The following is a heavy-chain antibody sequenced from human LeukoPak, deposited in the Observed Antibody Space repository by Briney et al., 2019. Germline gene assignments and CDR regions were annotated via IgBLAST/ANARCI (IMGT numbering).Heavy chain of an antibody. Sequence: SETLSLTCAVYGGSFSGYYWSWIRQPPGKGLEWIGEINHSGSTNYNPSLKSRVTISVDTSKNQFSLKLSSVTAADTAVYYCASSGRLFPADWGQGTLVTVSS. V-gene: IGHV4-34*01. CDR3: ASSGRLFPAD. CDR2: INHSGST. D-gene: IGHD3-22*01. CDR1: GGSFSGYY. J-gene: IGHJ4*02.